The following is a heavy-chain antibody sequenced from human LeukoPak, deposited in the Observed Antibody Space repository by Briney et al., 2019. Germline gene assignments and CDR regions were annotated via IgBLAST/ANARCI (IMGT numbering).Heavy chain of an antibody. J-gene: IGHJ4*02. Sequence: SETLSLICTVSGGSISSYYWSWIRQPPGKGLEWIGEINHSGSTNYNPSLKSRVTISVDTSKNQFSLKLSSVTAADTAVYYCATFRYSSGRDYWGQGTLVTVSS. CDR3: ATFRYSSGRDY. CDR1: GGSISSYY. CDR2: INHSGST. D-gene: IGHD6-19*01. V-gene: IGHV4-34*01.